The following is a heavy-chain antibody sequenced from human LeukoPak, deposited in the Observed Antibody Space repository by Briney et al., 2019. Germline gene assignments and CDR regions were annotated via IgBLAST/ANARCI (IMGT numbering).Heavy chain of an antibody. CDR2: IRYDGSNK. V-gene: IGHV3-30*02. CDR1: GFTFSSYG. D-gene: IGHD3-22*01. Sequence: PGGSLRLSCAASGFTFSSYGMHWVRQGPGKGLEWVAFIRYDGSNKYYADSVKGRFTISRDNSKNTLYLQMNSLRAEDTAVYYCAKDHGYYYDSSSNYWYYFDYWGQGTLVTVSS. CDR3: AKDHGYYYDSSSNYWYYFDY. J-gene: IGHJ4*02.